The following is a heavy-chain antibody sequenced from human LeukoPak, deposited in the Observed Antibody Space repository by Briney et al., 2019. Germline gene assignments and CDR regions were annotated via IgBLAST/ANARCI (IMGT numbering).Heavy chain of an antibody. CDR2: INTGSGNT. CDR3: ARWSVEMATIDY. D-gene: IGHD5-24*01. Sequence: ASVTVSCKASGYTFTTYAMHWVRQAPGQRLEWMGWINTGSGNTKYSQKFQGRVTITRGTSASTAYMELSSLRSEDTATYYCARWSVEMATIDYWGQGTLVTVSS. J-gene: IGHJ4*02. CDR1: GYTFTTYA. V-gene: IGHV1-3*04.